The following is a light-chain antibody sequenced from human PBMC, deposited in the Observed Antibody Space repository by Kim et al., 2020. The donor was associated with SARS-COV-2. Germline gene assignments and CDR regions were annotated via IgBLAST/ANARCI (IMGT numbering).Light chain of an antibody. V-gene: IGKV3-15*01. Sequence: EIVLTQSPATLSVSPGERATLSCRASQSVGSYLTSFQQKPGQPPRLLIRDSSGMATGVATRFSGNGSGTEFTLTISGLQSDDFAVYYCQQYEDWPLTFGGGTKVVI. CDR1: QSVGSY. CDR3: QQYEDWPLT. CDR2: DSS. J-gene: IGKJ4*01.